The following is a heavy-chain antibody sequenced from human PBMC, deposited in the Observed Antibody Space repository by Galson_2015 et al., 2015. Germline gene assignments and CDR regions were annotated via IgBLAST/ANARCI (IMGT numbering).Heavy chain of an antibody. CDR1: GFTFSSYS. CDR3: ARGRGAARGYYYYGMDV. J-gene: IGHJ6*02. CDR2: ISSSSSTI. D-gene: IGHD3-10*01. V-gene: IGHV3-48*02. Sequence: SLRLSCAASGFTFSSYSMNWVRQAPGKGLEWVSYISSSSSTIYYADSVKGRFTISRDNAKNSLYLQMNSLRDEDTAVYYCARGRGAARGYYYYGMDVWGQGTTVTVSS.